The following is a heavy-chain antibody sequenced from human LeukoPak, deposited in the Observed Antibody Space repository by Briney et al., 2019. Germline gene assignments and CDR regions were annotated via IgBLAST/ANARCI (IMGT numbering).Heavy chain of an antibody. CDR3: AKDGQSWLQEYYYDY. Sequence: GGSLRLSCAASGFTFSSYAMTWVRQAPGKGLEWLSSITGSGASTYYADSVKGRFTVSRDNSKNSVYLQMYSLRVEDTAEYYCAKDGQSWLQEYYYDYWGQGTLVTVSS. CDR1: GFTFSSYA. CDR2: ITGSGAST. D-gene: IGHD5-24*01. V-gene: IGHV3-23*01. J-gene: IGHJ4*02.